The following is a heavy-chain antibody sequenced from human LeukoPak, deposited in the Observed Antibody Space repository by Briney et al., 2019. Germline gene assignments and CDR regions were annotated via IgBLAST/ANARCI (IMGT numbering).Heavy chain of an antibody. CDR3: ARDQRKHNYYDSSGYYYPYHYYGMDV. CDR1: GGSISSGGYY. D-gene: IGHD3-22*01. Sequence: SETLSLTCTVSGGSISSGGYYWSWIRQHPGKGLEWIGYIYYSGSTYYNPSLKSRVTISVDTSKNQFSLKLSSVTAADTAVYYCARDQRKHNYYDSSGYYYPYHYYGMDVWGQGTTVTVSS. V-gene: IGHV4-31*03. CDR2: IYYSGST. J-gene: IGHJ6*02.